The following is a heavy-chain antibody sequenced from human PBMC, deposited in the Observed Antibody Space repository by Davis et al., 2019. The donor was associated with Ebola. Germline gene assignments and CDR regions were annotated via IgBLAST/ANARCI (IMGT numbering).Heavy chain of an antibody. CDR2: ISYSGST. CDR1: GGSISSGDYY. CDR3: ASGGGVDY. J-gene: IGHJ4*02. D-gene: IGHD3-10*01. V-gene: IGHV4-30-4*01. Sequence: SETLSLTCTVSGGSISSGDYYWNWIRQPPGKGLEWIGYISYSGSTNYNPSLKSRVTISVDTSKNQFSLKLSSVTAADTAVYYCASGGGVDYWGQGTLVTVSS.